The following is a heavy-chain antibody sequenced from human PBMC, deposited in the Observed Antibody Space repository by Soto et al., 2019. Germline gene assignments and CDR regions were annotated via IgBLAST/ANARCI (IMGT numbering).Heavy chain of an antibody. Sequence: VQLLESGGHLVQPGGSLRLSCAASGFTFSTYTMNWVRQAPGKGLEWVSALIGGNSQLIYADSVRGRFTISRDISNNMVCLQMDSLRAEDTAVYYCAKDRHPDGIWTLDHWGQGTLVTVS. CDR1: GFTFSTYT. CDR2: LIGGNSQL. J-gene: IGHJ4*02. CDR3: AKDRHPDGIWTLDH. V-gene: IGHV3-23*01. D-gene: IGHD3-9*01.